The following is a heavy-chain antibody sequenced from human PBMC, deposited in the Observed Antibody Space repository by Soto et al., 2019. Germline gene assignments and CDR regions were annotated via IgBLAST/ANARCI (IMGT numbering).Heavy chain of an antibody. CDR1: QFTFTDDW. J-gene: IGHJ4*02. V-gene: IGHV3-7*01. CDR2: IRQDGSET. CDR3: ASGLTPTVRGIYRY. D-gene: IGHD3-16*02. Sequence: EVQLVESGGGLVQPGGSLRLSCAASQFTFTDDWMSWVRQAPGKGLEWVANIRQDGSETFYLGSVKGRFTISRDNAKNSLYLQMNSLTAEDTAVYYCASGLTPTVRGIYRYWGQGTLVTVSS.